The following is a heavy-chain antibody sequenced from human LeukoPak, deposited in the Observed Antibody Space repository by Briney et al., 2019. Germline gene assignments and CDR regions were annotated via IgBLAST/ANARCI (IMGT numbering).Heavy chain of an antibody. CDR2: FDPEDGET. CDR1: GYTLTELS. V-gene: IGHV1-24*01. Sequence: ASVKVSCKVSGYTLTELSMHWVRQAPGKGLEWMGGFDPEDGETIYAQKFQGRVTITRNTSISTAYMELSSLRSEDTAVYYCARLNRYCSSTSCPGWFDPWGQGTLVTVSS. J-gene: IGHJ5*02. D-gene: IGHD2-2*01. CDR3: ARLNRYCSSTSCPGWFDP.